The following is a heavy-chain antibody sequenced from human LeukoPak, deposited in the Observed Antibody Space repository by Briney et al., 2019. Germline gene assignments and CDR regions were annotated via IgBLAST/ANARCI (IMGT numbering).Heavy chain of an antibody. D-gene: IGHD3-3*01. CDR2: IKQDGSEK. CDR3: ARDQGGRLRFLEWLSSSTFDY. J-gene: IGHJ4*02. V-gene: IGHV3-7*01. CDR1: GFTFSSYW. Sequence: PGGTLRLSCAASGFTFSSYWMSWVRQAPGKGLEWVANIKQDGSEKYYVDSVKGRFTISRDNAKNSLYLQMNSLRAEDTAVYYCARDQGGRLRFLEWLSSSTFDYWGQGTLVTVSS.